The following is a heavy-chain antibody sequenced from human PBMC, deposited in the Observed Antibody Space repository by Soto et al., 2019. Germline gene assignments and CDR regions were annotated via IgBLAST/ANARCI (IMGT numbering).Heavy chain of an antibody. D-gene: IGHD3-10*01. V-gene: IGHV4-59*01. J-gene: IGHJ3*01. CDR3: ARVWGGAFDF. CDR1: CGSISNYY. CDR2: IYYSGST. Sequence: SETLSLTCTFSCGSISNYYWSLIRQPPGKGLEWIGYIYYSGSTNYNPSLKSRVTISVDTSKNQFSLKLSSVTAADTAVYYCARVWGGAFDFWGQGTLVTVSS.